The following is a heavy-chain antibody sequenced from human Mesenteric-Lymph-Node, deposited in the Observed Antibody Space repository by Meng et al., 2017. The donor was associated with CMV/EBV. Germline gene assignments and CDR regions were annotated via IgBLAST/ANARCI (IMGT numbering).Heavy chain of an antibody. D-gene: IGHD2-8*01. CDR2: INHSGST. J-gene: IGHJ6*02. CDR1: GGSFSGYY. Sequence: SETLSLTCAVYGGSFSGYYWSWIRQPPGKGLEWIGEINHSGSTNYNPSLKSRVTISVDTSKNQFSLNLRSVTAADTAVYYCARGRVLYGMDVWGQGTTVTVSS. V-gene: IGHV4-34*01. CDR3: ARGRVLYGMDV.